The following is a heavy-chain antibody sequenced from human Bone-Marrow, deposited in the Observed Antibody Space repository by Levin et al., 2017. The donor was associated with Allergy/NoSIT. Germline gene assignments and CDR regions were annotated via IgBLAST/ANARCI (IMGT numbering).Heavy chain of an antibody. CDR3: AKGGHSSGYWSHALDV. J-gene: IGHJ3*01. Sequence: GGSLRLSCAASGFTFDVYSMHWVRQAPGKGLEWVSSISWNSDYIGYADSVKGRLTISRDNAKNVLSLQMNSLRPEDTALYYCAKGGHSSGYWSHALDVWGQGTMVIVSS. V-gene: IGHV3-9*01. D-gene: IGHD3-22*01. CDR1: GFTFDVYS. CDR2: ISWNSDYI.